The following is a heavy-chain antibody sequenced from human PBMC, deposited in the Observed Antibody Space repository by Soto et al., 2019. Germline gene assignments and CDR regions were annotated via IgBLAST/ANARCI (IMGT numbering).Heavy chain of an antibody. J-gene: IGHJ4*02. Sequence: SQTHSLTCAITGDSVSSNSAGWSWVRQSPSRGLEWLGRTYYRSKWYYEYAVSVRGRITINPDTSKNQYSLQLNSVTPEDTAVYSCARDFRYCSSTSCPPPGSSSWYVPGYWGQGTLVTVSS. CDR2: TYYRSKWYY. V-gene: IGHV6-1*01. CDR3: ARDFRYCSSTSCPPPGSSSWYVPGY. D-gene: IGHD2-2*01. CDR1: GDSVSSNSAG.